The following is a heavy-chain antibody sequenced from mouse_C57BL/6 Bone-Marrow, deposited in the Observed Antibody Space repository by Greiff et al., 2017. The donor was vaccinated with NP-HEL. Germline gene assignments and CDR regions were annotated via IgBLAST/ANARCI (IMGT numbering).Heavy chain of an antibody. CDR3: ARPTRPWYFDV. V-gene: IGHV1-64*01. CDR1: GYTFTSYW. J-gene: IGHJ1*03. Sequence: QVQLKQSGAELVKPGASVKLSCKASGYTFTSYWMHWVKQRPGQGLEWIGMIHPNSGSTNYNEKFKSKATLTVDKSSSTAYMQLSSLTSEDSAVYYCARPTRPWYFDVWGTGTTVTVSS. D-gene: IGHD1-1*01. CDR2: IHPNSGST.